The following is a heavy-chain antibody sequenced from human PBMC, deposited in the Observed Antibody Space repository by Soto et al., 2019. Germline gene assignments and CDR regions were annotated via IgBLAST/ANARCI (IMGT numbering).Heavy chain of an antibody. V-gene: IGHV4-59*01. CDR1: GGSISSYD. CDR2: IYYSGST. D-gene: IGHD6-6*01. Sequence: XETLSLTCTVSGGSISSYDWSWIRQPPGKGLEWIGYIYYSGSTNYNPSLKSRVTISVDTSKNQFSLKLSSVTAADTAVYYCARTTSSSPNFQHWGQGTLVTVSS. CDR3: ARTTSSSPNFQH. J-gene: IGHJ1*01.